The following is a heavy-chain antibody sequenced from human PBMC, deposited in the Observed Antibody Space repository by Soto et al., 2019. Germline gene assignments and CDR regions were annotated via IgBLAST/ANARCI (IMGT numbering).Heavy chain of an antibody. Sequence: QVQLQESGPGLVKPSETLSLTCTVSGGSITNYYCSWFRQPPGKGLEWIGYINYDGYSAYNLSLKRRVTLSMDPSKTQFSMMLESVTATDTAVYYCARHGFGRLHGLVDVWGQGTTVIVSS. CDR3: ARHGFGRLHGLVDV. D-gene: IGHD3-10*01. V-gene: IGHV4-59*08. CDR2: INYDGYS. J-gene: IGHJ6*02. CDR1: GGSITNYY.